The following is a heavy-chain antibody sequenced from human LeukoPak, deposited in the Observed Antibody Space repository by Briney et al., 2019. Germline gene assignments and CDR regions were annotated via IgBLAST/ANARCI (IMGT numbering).Heavy chain of an antibody. CDR2: ISYDGSNK. CDR3: ASADNGDLWFDY. D-gene: IGHD4-17*01. Sequence: GGSLRLSCAASGFTFSGYAMHWVRHAPGKGLEWVAVISYDGSNKYYADSVKGRFTISRDNSKNTLYLQMNSLRAEDTAVYYCASADNGDLWFDYWGQGTLVTVSS. CDR1: GFTFSGYA. V-gene: IGHV3-30*04. J-gene: IGHJ4*02.